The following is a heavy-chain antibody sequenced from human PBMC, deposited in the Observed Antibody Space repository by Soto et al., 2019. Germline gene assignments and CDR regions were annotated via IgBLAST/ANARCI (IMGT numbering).Heavy chain of an antibody. D-gene: IGHD3-22*01. V-gene: IGHV4-31*03. J-gene: IGHJ4*02. CDR3: ARGTAVYYDSSGYVDY. CDR2: IYYSGST. Sequence: SETLSLTCTVSGGSISSGGYYWSWIRQHPGKGLEWIGYIYYSGSTYYNPSLKSRVTISVDTSKNQFSLKLSSVTAAGTAVYYCARGTAVYYDSSGYVDYWGQGTLVTVSS. CDR1: GGSISSGGYY.